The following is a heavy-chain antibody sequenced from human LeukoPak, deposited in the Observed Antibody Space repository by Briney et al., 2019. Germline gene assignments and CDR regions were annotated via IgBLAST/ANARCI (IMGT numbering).Heavy chain of an antibody. CDR1: TFTFSNHA. J-gene: IGHJ6*02. Sequence: GGSLRLSCAASTFTFSNHAMGWVRQGPGKGLEWVSGITGSGGGTFYADSVKGRFTISRDNSNNILYLQMKSLRDEDTAVYYCAKGQLSVIIRGGLDVWGQGTAVTVSS. D-gene: IGHD2-21*01. V-gene: IGHV3-23*01. CDR2: ITGSGGGT. CDR3: AKGQLSVIIRGGLDV.